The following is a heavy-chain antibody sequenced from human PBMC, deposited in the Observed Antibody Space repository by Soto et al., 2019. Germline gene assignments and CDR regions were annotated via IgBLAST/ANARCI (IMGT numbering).Heavy chain of an antibody. CDR2: FDPEDGET. D-gene: IGHD6-13*01. Sequence: APVKVSCKVSGYTLTELSMHWVRQAPGKGLEWMGGFDPEDGETIYAQKFQGRVTMTEDTSTDTAYMELSSLRSEDTAVYYCATIAAAVWDAFDIWGQGTMVTVSS. J-gene: IGHJ3*02. V-gene: IGHV1-24*01. CDR1: GYTLTELS. CDR3: ATIAAAVWDAFDI.